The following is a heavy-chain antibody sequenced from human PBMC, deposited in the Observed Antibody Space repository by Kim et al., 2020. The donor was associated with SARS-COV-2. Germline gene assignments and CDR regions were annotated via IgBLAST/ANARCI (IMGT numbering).Heavy chain of an antibody. V-gene: IGHV4-59*01. D-gene: IGHD6-6*01. CDR3: ARERYSSSFFDY. Sequence: NTNPSLKRRVTISLDTSKTQFSLKLSSVTAADTAVYYCARERYSSSFFDYWGQGTLVTVSS. J-gene: IGHJ4*02.